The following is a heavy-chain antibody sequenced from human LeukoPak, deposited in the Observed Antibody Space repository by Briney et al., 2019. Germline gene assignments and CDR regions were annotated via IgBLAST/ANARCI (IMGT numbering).Heavy chain of an antibody. V-gene: IGHV4-4*07. J-gene: IGHJ6*03. D-gene: IGHD3-10*01. Sequence: SETLSLTCTVSGGSISSYYWSWIRQPAGKGLEWIGRIYTSGSTNYNPSLKSRVTMSVDTSKNQFSLKLSSVTAADTAVYYCAREYYGSGFAYYYYYMDVWGKGTTVTISS. CDR1: GGSISSYY. CDR3: AREYYGSGFAYYYYYMDV. CDR2: IYTSGST.